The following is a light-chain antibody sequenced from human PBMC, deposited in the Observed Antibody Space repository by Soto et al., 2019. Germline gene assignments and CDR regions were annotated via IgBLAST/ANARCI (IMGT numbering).Light chain of an antibody. V-gene: IGKV3D-7*01. J-gene: IGKJ3*01. Sequence: PGERVTLPCRASQSVSSSDSSCYHQKAGQAPRLLVYAATTRATDIPARLSGCGSGTDFTLTISSLQPEDFAAHYCQQDYKGFTFGPGTIVDIK. CDR2: AAT. CDR1: QSVSSSD. CDR3: QQDYKGFT.